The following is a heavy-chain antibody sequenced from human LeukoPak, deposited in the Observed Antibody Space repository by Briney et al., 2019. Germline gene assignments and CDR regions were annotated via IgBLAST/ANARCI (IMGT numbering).Heavy chain of an antibody. V-gene: IGHV1-18*01. CDR1: GYTFTNYG. D-gene: IGHD1-26*01. CDR2: ISPKKGNT. J-gene: IGHJ4*02. CDR3: AARSGELPYYFDY. Sequence: ASVKVSCKASGYTFTNYGISWVRQAPGQGLGWMGWISPKKGNTNYAQKLQGRVTMTTDTSTGTAYMELRSLRSDDTAVYFCAARSGELPYYFDYWGQGTLVTVSS.